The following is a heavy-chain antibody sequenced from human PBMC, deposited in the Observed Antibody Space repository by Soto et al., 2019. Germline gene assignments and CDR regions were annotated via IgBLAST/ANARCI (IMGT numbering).Heavy chain of an antibody. CDR3: AREHKSGTWFDP. CDR2: IYYSGST. D-gene: IGHD1-26*01. CDR1: GGSISSGGYY. J-gene: IGHJ5*02. Sequence: QVQLQESGPGLVKPSQTLSLTCTVSGGSISSGGYYWSWIRQHPGKGLEWIGYIYYSGSTYYNPSLKSRVTISVDTSKNQFALKLSSVTAADTAVYYCAREHKSGTWFDPWGQGTLVTVSS. V-gene: IGHV4-31*03.